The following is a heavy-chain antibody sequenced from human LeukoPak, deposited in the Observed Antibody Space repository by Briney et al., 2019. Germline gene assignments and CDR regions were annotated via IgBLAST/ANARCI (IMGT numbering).Heavy chain of an antibody. CDR2: IYYSGST. CDR1: GGSISSYY. J-gene: IGHJ3*02. Sequence: SQTLSLTCTVSGGSISSYYWSWIRQPPGKGLEWIGYIYYSGSTNYNPSLKSRVTISVDTSKNQFSLKLSSVTAADTAVYYCAGEEVGATIDAFDIWGQGTMVTVSS. V-gene: IGHV4-59*01. D-gene: IGHD1-26*01. CDR3: AGEEVGATIDAFDI.